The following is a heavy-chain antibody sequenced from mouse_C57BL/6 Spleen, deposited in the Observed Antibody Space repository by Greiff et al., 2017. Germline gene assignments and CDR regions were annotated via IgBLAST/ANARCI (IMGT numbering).Heavy chain of an antibody. CDR3: AIDSSGFWFAY. V-gene: IGHV1-39*01. CDR2: INPNYGTT. D-gene: IGHD3-2*02. Sequence: EVQLQQSGPELVKPGASVKISCKASGYSFTDYNMNWVQQSTGKSLEWIGVINPNYGTTSYNQKFKGKATLTVDQASSTADMQLNSLTSEDSAVYYCAIDSSGFWFAYWGQGTLVTVSA. J-gene: IGHJ3*01. CDR1: GYSFTDYN.